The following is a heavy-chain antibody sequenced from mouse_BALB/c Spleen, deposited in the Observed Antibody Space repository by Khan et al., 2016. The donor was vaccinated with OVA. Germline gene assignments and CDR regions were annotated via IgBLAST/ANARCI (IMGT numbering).Heavy chain of an antibody. D-gene: IGHD2-3*01. CDR2: INTNTGEP. CDR3: ARSRWLLPAMDY. Sequence: QVQLKESGPELKKPGETVKISCKASGYTFTNYGMNWVKQSPGKGLKWMGWINTNTGEPTYVEEFKGRFAFSLETSASTAHLQINNLKNEDTATYFCARSRWLLPAMDYWGQGTSVTVSS. V-gene: IGHV9-3*02. J-gene: IGHJ4*01. CDR1: GYTFTNYG.